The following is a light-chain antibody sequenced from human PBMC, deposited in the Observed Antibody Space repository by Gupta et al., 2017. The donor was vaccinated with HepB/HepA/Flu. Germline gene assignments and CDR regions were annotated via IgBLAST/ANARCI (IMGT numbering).Light chain of an antibody. CDR2: QDS. CDR3: QAWDSSTGV. Sequence: SYELTQPPSVSVSPGQTASITCSGDKLGDKYACWYQQKPGQSPVLVIYQDSKRPSGIPERFSGSNSGNTATMTISGTQAMEEAYYYCQAWDSSTGVFGGGTKLTVL. V-gene: IGLV3-1*01. CDR1: KLGDKY. J-gene: IGLJ2*01.